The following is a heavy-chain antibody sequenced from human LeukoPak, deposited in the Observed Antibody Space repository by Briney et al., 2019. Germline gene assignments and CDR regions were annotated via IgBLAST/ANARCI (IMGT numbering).Heavy chain of an antibody. CDR2: ISGSGGGA. J-gene: IGHJ6*02. CDR1: GFTFSNYA. D-gene: IGHD6-13*01. V-gene: IGHV3-23*01. CDR3: ARLYSTSYGMDV. Sequence: GGSLRLSCAASGFTFSNYAMTWVRQAPGKGLEWVSAISGSGGGAYYADSVKGRFTISRDNSKNTLYLQMNSLRAEDTAVYYCARLYSTSYGMDVWGQGTTVTVSS.